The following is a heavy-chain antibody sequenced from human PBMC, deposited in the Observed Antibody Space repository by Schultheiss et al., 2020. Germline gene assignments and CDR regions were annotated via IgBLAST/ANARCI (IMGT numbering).Heavy chain of an antibody. J-gene: IGHJ6*03. CDR1: GFTFDDYA. CDR3: AKDYSRGYYYYYYMDV. V-gene: IGHV3-9*01. CDR2: ISWNSGSI. D-gene: IGHD4-11*01. Sequence: GGSLRLSCAASGFTFDDYAMHWVRQAPGKGLEWVSGISWNSGSIGYADSVKGRFTISRDNAKNSLYLQMNSLRAEDTAVYYCAKDYSRGYYYYYYMDVWGKGTTVTVSS.